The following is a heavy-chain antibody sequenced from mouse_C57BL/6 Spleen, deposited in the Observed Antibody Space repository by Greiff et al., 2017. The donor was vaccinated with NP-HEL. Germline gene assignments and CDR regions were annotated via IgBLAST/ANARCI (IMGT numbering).Heavy chain of an antibody. J-gene: IGHJ2*01. CDR2: IDPSDSYT. CDR1: GYTFTSYW. V-gene: IGHV1-69*01. CDR3: ARKLDY. Sequence: QVQLQQPGAELVMPGASVKLSCKASGYTFTSYWMHWVKQRPGHGLEWIGEIDPSDSYTNYNQKFKGKSTLTVDKSSSTAYMQLSSLTSEDSAVYYCARKLDYWGQGTTLTVSS.